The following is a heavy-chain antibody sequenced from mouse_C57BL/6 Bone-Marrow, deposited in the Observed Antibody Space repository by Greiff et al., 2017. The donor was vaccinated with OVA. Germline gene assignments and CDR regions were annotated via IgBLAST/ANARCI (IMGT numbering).Heavy chain of an antibody. CDR3: ARPLNVTVVAPYAMDY. J-gene: IGHJ4*01. D-gene: IGHD1-1*01. CDR2: IDPNSGGT. V-gene: IGHV1-72*01. CDR1: GYTFTSYW. Sequence: QVQLQQPGAELVKPGASVKLSCKASGYTFTSYWMHWVKQRPGRGLEWIGRIDPNSGGTKYNEKFKSKATLTVDKPSSTAYMQLSSLTSEDSAVCYCARPLNVTVVAPYAMDYWGQGTSVTVSS.